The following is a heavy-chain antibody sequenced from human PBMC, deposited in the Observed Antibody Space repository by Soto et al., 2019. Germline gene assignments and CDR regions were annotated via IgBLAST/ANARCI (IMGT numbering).Heavy chain of an antibody. J-gene: IGHJ4*02. V-gene: IGHV3-30*18. D-gene: IGHD3-16*01. CDR3: AKAEDQNPGWGGHFDY. Sequence: PGGSLRLSCAVSGFTFSTYGMHWVRQAPGKGLEWVAVISYDGSNKYYVDSVKGRFTISRDNSKNTLYLQMNSLRAEDTAVYYCAKAEDQNPGWGGHFDYWGQGTLVTVSS. CDR1: GFTFSTYG. CDR2: ISYDGSNK.